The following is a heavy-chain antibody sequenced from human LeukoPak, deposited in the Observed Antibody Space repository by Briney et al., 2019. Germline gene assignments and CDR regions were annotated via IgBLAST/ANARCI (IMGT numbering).Heavy chain of an antibody. D-gene: IGHD3-16*02. Sequence: GGSLRLSCAASGFTFSSYEVHWVRQAPGKGLEWVSYISGSGSTIYYADSVKGRFTISRDNARNSLYLQMNSLRGEDTAVYYWGGRQEINGYRFDYGAREPWSPSPQ. CDR1: GFTFSSYE. CDR2: ISGSGSTI. V-gene: IGHV3-48*03. CDR3: GGRQEINGYRFDY. J-gene: IGHJ4*02.